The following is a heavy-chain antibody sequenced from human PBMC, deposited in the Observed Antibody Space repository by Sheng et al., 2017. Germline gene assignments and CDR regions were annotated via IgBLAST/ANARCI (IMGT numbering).Heavy chain of an antibody. Sequence: EVQLVESGGGLGTALEGSPSRLSCAASGFTFSSYEMNWVRQAPGKGLEWVSYISSSGSTIYYADSVKGRFTISRDNAKNSLYLQMNSLRAEDTAVYYCARDLAMSAYYYYGMDVWGQGTTVTVSS. CDR1: GFTFSSYE. CDR2: ISSSGSTI. J-gene: IGHJ6*02. V-gene: IGHV3-48*03. CDR3: ARDLAMSAYYYYGMDV.